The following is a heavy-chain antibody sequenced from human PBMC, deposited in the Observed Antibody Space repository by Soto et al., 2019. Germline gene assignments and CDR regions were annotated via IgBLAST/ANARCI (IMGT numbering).Heavy chain of an antibody. Sequence: RVLTLSCAASGFTFSSYSMNWVRQAPGKGLEWVSYISRSSRTMSYADSVKGRFTISRDNAKNSLYLQMNSLRDEDTAVYYGAREDYYYDSRELDEWAQGTTVTVSS. CDR2: ISRSSRTM. CDR3: AREDYYYDSRELDE. D-gene: IGHD3-22*01. CDR1: GFTFSSYS. J-gene: IGHJ6*02. V-gene: IGHV3-48*02.